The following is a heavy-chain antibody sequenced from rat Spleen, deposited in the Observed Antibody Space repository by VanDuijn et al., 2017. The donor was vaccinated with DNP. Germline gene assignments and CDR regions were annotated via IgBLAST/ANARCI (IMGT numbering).Heavy chain of an antibody. CDR2: ISTGGGNT. J-gene: IGHJ4*01. CDR1: GFTFSNHG. CDR3: ARHGEVPTRYAVDA. V-gene: IGHV5S11*01. Sequence: EVQLVESGGGLVQPGRSLKLSCAASGFTFSNHGMAWVRQAPTKGLEWVASISTGGGNTYYRDSVEGRFTVSRDNAKSTLYLQMDSLRSEETATYYCARHGEVPTRYAVDAWGQGTSVTVSS. D-gene: IGHD2-1*01.